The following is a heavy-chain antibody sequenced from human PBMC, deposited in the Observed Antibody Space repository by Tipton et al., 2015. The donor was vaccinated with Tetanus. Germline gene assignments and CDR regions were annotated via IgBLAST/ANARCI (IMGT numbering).Heavy chain of an antibody. CDR2: IYLGDSHA. J-gene: IGHJ1*01. CDR3: ARLPKHYSASGST. D-gene: IGHD3-10*01. CDR1: GHNSASYW. Sequence: VQLVQSGAEVKKPGESLRISCQASGHNSASYWLSWVRQMPGRGLEWMGIIYLGDSHATYSASFQGQVTISADQSINTAYLQWTSLKASDTAIYFCARLPKHYSASGSTWGQGTLVTVSS. V-gene: IGHV5-51*01.